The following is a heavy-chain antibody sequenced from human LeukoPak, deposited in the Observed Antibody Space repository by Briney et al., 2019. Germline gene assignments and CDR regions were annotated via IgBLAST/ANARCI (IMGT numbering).Heavy chain of an antibody. CDR1: GYTFTSYG. CDR2: ISAYNGNT. J-gene: IGHJ3*02. V-gene: IGHV1-18*01. Sequence: EASVKVSCKASGYTFTSYGISWVRQAPGQGLEWMGWISAYNGNTNYAQKLQSRVTMTTDTSTSTAYMELRSLRSDDTAVYYCARAVITMVRGVIGAFDIWGQGTMVTVSS. CDR3: ARAVITMVRGVIGAFDI. D-gene: IGHD3-10*01.